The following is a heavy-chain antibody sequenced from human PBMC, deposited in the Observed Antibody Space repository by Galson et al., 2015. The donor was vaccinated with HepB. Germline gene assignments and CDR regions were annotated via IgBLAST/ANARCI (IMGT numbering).Heavy chain of an antibody. V-gene: IGHV3-53*01. CDR1: GFTVSSNY. CDR3: ARDYAGVAVAGDAFDI. D-gene: IGHD6-19*01. J-gene: IGHJ3*02. CDR2: IYSGGST. Sequence: SLRLSCAASGFTVSSNYMSWVRQAPGKGLEWVSVIYSGGSTYYADSVKGRFTISRDNSKNTLYLQMNSLRAEDTAVYYCARDYAGVAVAGDAFDIWGQGTMVTVSS.